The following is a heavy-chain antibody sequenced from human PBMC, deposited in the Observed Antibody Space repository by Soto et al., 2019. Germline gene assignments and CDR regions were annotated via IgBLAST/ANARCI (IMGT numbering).Heavy chain of an antibody. CDR2: INHSGST. D-gene: IGHD6-19*01. Sequence: QVQLQQWGAGLLKPSETLSLTCAVYGGSFSGYYWSWIRQPPGKGLEWIGEINHSGSTNYNPSLKSRVTISVDTSKNQFSLKLSSGTAADTALYYWARGIDSSGRGGRFRYFDYWGQGTLVTVSS. CDR3: ARGIDSSGRGGRFRYFDY. CDR1: GGSFSGYY. V-gene: IGHV4-34*01. J-gene: IGHJ4*02.